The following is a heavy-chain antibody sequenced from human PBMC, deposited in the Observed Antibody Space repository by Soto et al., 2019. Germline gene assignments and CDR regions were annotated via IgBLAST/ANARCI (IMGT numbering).Heavy chain of an antibody. D-gene: IGHD3-22*01. Sequence: QVQLVEAGAEVKKPGASVKVSCKASGYTFTNYGISRVRQAPGQGLAWMGWSSGYNGNTKYAQKFQGRVTMTTDTPTHTGYMALRRLRSDDTAVYYCARDRENHYDSSGNYYYHYGMDVWGQGTTVTVS. J-gene: IGHJ6*02. V-gene: IGHV1-18*04. CDR2: SSGYNGNT. CDR1: GYTFTNYG. CDR3: ARDRENHYDSSGNYYYHYGMDV.